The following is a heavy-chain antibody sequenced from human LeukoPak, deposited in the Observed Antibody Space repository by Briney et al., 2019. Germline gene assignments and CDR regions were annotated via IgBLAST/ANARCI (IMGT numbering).Heavy chain of an antibody. D-gene: IGHD5-24*01. CDR2: INPNSGGT. Sequence: ASAKVSCKASGYTFTGYYMHWVRQAPGQGLEWMGRINPNSGGTNYAQKFQGRVTMTRDTSISTAYMELSRLRSDDTAVYYCARDRFEGTVEMATIYYYYYYGMDVWGQGTTVTVSS. J-gene: IGHJ6*02. CDR1: GYTFTGYY. CDR3: ARDRFEGTVEMATIYYYYYYGMDV. V-gene: IGHV1-2*06.